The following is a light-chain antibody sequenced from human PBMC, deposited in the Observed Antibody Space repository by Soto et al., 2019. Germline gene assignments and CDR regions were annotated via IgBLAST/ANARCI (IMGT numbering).Light chain of an antibody. CDR3: SSYSSSSTLYV. J-gene: IGLJ1*01. V-gene: IGLV2-14*01. Sequence: QSALTQPASVSGSPGQSITISCTGTSSDVGGYNYVSWFQQHPGKAPKLMIFEVSDRPSGISNRFSGSKSGNTASLTISGLQAEDEADYSCSSYSSSSTLYVFGTGTQLTV. CDR1: SSDVGGYNY. CDR2: EVS.